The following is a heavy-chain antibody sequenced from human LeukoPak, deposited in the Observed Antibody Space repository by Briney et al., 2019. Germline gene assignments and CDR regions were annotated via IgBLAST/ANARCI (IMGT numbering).Heavy chain of an antibody. V-gene: IGHV3-7*01. CDR3: ARDGRGGYLDV. Sequence: GGSLRLSCAASGFTFSSYWMSWVRQAPGKGLEWVANIDQDGSEKYYVDSVKGRFTISRDNTKNSLYLQMNSLRAEDAAVYYRARDGRGGYLDVWGKGTTVTVSS. CDR2: IDQDGSEK. CDR1: GFTFSSYW. D-gene: IGHD1-14*01. J-gene: IGHJ6*03.